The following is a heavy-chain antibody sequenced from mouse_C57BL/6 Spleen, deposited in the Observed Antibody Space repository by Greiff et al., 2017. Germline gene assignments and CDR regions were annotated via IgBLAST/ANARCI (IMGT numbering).Heavy chain of an antibody. D-gene: IGHD2-2*01. J-gene: IGHJ2*01. V-gene: IGHV1-72*01. Sequence: QVQLQQPGAELVKPGASVKLSCKASGYTFTSYWMHWVKQRPGRGLEWIGRIDPNSGGTKYNEKFKSKATLTVDKPSSTAYMQLSSLTSEDSAVYYCARRGESTMVTTGIFGYWGQGTTLTVSS. CDR1: GYTFTSYW. CDR3: ARRGESTMVTTGIFGY. CDR2: IDPNSGGT.